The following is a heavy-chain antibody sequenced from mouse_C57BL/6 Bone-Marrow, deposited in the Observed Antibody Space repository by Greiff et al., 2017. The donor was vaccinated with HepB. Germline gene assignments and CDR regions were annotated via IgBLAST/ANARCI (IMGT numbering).Heavy chain of an antibody. Sequence: VQLQQSGAELAKPGASVKLSCKASGYTFTSYWMHWVKQRPGQGLEWIGYINPSSGYTKYNQKFKDKATLPADKSSSTADMQLSSLTYEDSAVYYCARWLLYWYFDVWGTGTTGTVSS. V-gene: IGHV1-7*01. CDR3: ARWLLYWYFDV. D-gene: IGHD2-3*01. CDR2: INPSSGYT. J-gene: IGHJ1*03. CDR1: GYTFTSYW.